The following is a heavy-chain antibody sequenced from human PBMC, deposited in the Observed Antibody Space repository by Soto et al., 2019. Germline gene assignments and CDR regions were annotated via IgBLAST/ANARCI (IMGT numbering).Heavy chain of an antibody. CDR2: IYYRGNT. Sequence: SETLSLTCSVSGDSINSDKYYWGWIRQPPGKGLEWIGSIYYRGNTYYNPSLQTRVTISLDKSKSQFSLKLTSVAAADSAVYFCARLEGLATISYYFDFWGQGALVTVSS. CDR1: GDSINSDKYY. V-gene: IGHV4-39*01. CDR3: ARLEGLATISYYFDF. D-gene: IGHD3-9*01. J-gene: IGHJ4*02.